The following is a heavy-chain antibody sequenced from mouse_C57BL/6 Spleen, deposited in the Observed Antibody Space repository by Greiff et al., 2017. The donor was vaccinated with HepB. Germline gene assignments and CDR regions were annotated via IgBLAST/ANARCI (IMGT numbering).Heavy chain of an antibody. CDR2: IDPETGGT. J-gene: IGHJ2*01. CDR1: GYTFTDYE. Sequence: QVQLQQSGAELVRPGASVTLSCKASGYTFTDYEMHWVKQTPVHGLEWIGAIDPETGGTAYNQKFKGKAILTADKSSSTAYMELRSLTSEDSAVYYCTRDYGSSYYFDYWGHGTTLTVAS. CDR3: TRDYGSSYYFDY. D-gene: IGHD1-1*01. V-gene: IGHV1-15*01.